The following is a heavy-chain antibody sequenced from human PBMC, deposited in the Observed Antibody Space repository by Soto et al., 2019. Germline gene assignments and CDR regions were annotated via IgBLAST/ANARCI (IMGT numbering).Heavy chain of an antibody. CDR2: IIPIFGTA. CDR1: GYSFLSYV. J-gene: IGHJ5*02. V-gene: IGHV1-69*13. Sequence: ASVKVSCKASGYSFLSYVISWVRQAPGQGLEWMGGIIPIFGTANYAQKFQGRVTITADESTSTAYMELSSLRSEDTAVYYCARSYCGGDCYSKWFDPWGQGTLVTVSS. CDR3: ARSYCGGDCYSKWFDP. D-gene: IGHD2-21*02.